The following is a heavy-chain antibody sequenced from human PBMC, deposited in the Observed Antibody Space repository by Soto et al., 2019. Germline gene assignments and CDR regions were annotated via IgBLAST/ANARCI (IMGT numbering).Heavy chain of an antibody. CDR2: VKSKIHGGTT. V-gene: IGHV3-15*01. CDR3: ATEDGYNHA. J-gene: IGHJ4*02. Sequence: GGSLRLSCAASGFTFSDAWMSWVRQAPGKGLEWVGRVKSKIHGGTTDFAAPVKGRFIISRDDSKNTLYLQMNSLKTEDTAVYYCATEDGYNHAWGQGT. D-gene: IGHD5-18*01. CDR1: GFTFSDAW.